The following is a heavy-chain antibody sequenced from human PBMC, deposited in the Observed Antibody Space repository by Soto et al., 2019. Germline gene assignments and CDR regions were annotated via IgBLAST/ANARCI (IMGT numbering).Heavy chain of an antibody. D-gene: IGHD3-10*01. V-gene: IGHV3-30*04. CDR2: MSYDENTQ. CDR3: VRGRATRVPLSFDI. CDR1: EFTFSAYS. J-gene: IGHJ3*02. Sequence: PGGSLRLSGAASEFTFSAYSIHWVRQAPCKGLEWVGVMSYDENTQYYTDSVEGRFTISRDNSMNTLWLQMKSLGPEDTGVYFCVRGRATRVPLSFDIFGQGTKVT.